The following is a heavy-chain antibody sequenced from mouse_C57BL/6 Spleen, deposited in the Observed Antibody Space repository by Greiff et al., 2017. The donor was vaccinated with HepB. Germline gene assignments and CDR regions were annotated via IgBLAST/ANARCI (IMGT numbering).Heavy chain of an antibody. J-gene: IGHJ1*03. V-gene: IGHV1-81*01. CDR3: ARDYYGYWYFDV. CDR1: GYTFTSYG. Sequence: VQVVESGAELARPGASVKLSCKASGYTFTSYGISWVKQRTGQGLEWIGEIYPRSGNTYYNEKFKGKATLTADKSSSTAYMELRSLTSEDSAVYFCARDYYGYWYFDVWGTGTTVTVSS. CDR2: IYPRSGNT. D-gene: IGHD1-1*01.